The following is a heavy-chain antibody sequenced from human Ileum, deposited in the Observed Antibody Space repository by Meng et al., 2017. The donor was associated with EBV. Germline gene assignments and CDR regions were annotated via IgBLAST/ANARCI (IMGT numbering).Heavy chain of an antibody. D-gene: IGHD1-14*01. CDR3: AMGPHYAKTGY. CDR2: ICYTDYT. V-gene: IGHV4-39*01. J-gene: IGHJ4*02. Sequence: LVLLESCPGLVKLSETFSRTGSVAVGSISSSNDFWGWTHHPAGKRLEWIQSICYTDYTYYTPSLKSRVTISADKSKNQFSLRMNSLTAADTAVYYCAMGPHYAKTGYWGQGTLVTVSS. CDR1: VGSISSSNDF.